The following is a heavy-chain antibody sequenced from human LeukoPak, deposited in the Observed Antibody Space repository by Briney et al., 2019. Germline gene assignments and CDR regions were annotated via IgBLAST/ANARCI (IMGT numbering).Heavy chain of an antibody. CDR3: ARDHRHTSDYQDFDY. CDR1: GYTFTSYY. Sequence: ASVKVSCKTSGYTFTSYYIHWVRQAPGQGLEWMGLINSSGGSTAYSQRFQGRVTMTRDPSINTAYMELNTLRSDDTALYFCARDHRHTSDYQDFDYWGQGTLVTVSS. V-gene: IGHV1-46*01. CDR2: INSSGGST. D-gene: IGHD5-12*01. J-gene: IGHJ4*02.